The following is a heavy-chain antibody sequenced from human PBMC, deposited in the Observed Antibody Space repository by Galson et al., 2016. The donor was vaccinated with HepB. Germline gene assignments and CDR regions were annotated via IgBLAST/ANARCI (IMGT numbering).Heavy chain of an antibody. V-gene: IGHV4-31*03. Sequence: TLSLTCTVSGGYVTTNGYYWNWIRQFPGKGLELIGYTYHTGFTYYNPSLKSRVSISLDTSKNQFSLRLTSVTVADTAVYFCARDHRSRSIAVSGAHYNYYGLDVWGQGTTVTVSS. CDR3: ARDHRSRSIAVSGAHYNYYGLDV. J-gene: IGHJ6*02. CDR2: TYHTGFT. CDR1: GGYVTTNGYY. D-gene: IGHD6-19*01.